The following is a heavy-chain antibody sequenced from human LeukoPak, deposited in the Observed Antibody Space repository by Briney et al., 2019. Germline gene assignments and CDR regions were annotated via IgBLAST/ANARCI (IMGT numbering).Heavy chain of an antibody. CDR3: ASPGSFYDILTGPGYCDY. CDR1: GYTFTGYY. V-gene: IGHV1-2*02. CDR2: INPDSGDT. J-gene: IGHJ4*02. Sequence: ASVKVSCKASGYTFTGYYMHWVRLAPGQGLQWMGWINPDSGDTNYAQRFQGKVTMTRDTSISTAYMELSSLTSDDTAVYYCASPGSFYDILTGPGYCDYWGQGTLVTVSS. D-gene: IGHD3-9*01.